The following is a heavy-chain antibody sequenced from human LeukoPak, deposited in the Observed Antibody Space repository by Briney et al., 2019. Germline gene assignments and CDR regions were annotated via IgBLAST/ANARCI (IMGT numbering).Heavy chain of an antibody. CDR3: ARVRSGSYNWFDP. V-gene: IGHV3-74*01. Sequence: GGSLRLSCAASGFTFSSYWMHWVRQAPGKGLVWVSRINTDGSTTNYADSVKGRFTTSRDNAKNTLYLQMNSLRAEDTAVYYCARVRSGSYNWFDPWGQGTLVTVSS. CDR2: INTDGSTT. D-gene: IGHD3-10*01. CDR1: GFTFSSYW. J-gene: IGHJ5*02.